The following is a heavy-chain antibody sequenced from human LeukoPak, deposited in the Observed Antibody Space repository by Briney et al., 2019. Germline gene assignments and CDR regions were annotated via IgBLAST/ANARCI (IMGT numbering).Heavy chain of an antibody. CDR1: GGSFSGYY. J-gene: IGHJ6*02. D-gene: IGHD5-24*01. V-gene: IGHV4-59*01. CDR3: ARVTAGYNLYYYYGMDV. Sequence: SETLSLTCAVYGGSFSGYYWSWIRQPPGKGLEWIGYIYYSGSTNYNPSLKSRVTISVDTSKNQFSLKLSSVTAADTAVYYCARVTAGYNLYYYYGMDVWGQGTTVTVSS. CDR2: IYYSGST.